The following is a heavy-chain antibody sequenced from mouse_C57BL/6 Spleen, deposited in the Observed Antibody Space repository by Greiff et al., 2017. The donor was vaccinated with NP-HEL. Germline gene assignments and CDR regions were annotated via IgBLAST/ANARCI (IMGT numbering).Heavy chain of an antibody. CDR2: IDPSDSET. D-gene: IGHD2-3*01. V-gene: IGHV1-52*01. CDR1: GYTFTSYW. CDR3: ARWDDGYSDY. J-gene: IGHJ2*01. Sequence: VQLQQPGAEVVRPGSSVKLSCKASGYTFTSYWMHWVKQRPIQGLEWIGNIDPSDSETHYNQKFKDKATLTVDKSSSTAYMQLSSLTSEDSAVYYCARWDDGYSDYWGQGTTLTVSS.